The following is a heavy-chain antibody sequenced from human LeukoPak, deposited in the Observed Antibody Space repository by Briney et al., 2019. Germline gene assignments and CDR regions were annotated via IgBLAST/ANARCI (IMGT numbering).Heavy chain of an antibody. D-gene: IGHD3-10*01. CDR1: GGSISSGSYY. J-gene: IGHJ4*02. V-gene: IGHV4-61*02. CDR3: ARIYGSGRWSDY. CDR2: IYTSGST. Sequence: SETLSLTCTVSGGSISSGSYYWSWIRQPAGKGLEWIGRIYTSGSTNYNPSLKSRVTISVDTSKNQFSLKLGSVTAADTAVYYCARIYGSGRWSDYWGQGTLVTVSS.